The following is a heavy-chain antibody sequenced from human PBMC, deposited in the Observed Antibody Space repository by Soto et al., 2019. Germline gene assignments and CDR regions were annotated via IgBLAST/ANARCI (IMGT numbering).Heavy chain of an antibody. CDR3: AKVVVGATSHSDFDS. D-gene: IGHD2-15*01. Sequence: SETLSLTCTVSGGSVDRGDYYWTWIRQPPGKGLEWIGSAAYSGGTYKNPSLKSRVTVSVDTSKNQFSLKLTSVTAADTAVYYCAKVVVGATSHSDFDSWGQGTLVTVSS. V-gene: IGHV4-39*01. CDR1: GGSVDRGDYY. J-gene: IGHJ4*02. CDR2: AAYSGGT.